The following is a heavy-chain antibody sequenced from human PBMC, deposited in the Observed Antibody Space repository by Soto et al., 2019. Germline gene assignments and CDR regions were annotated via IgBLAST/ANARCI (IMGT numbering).Heavy chain of an antibody. J-gene: IGHJ2*01. D-gene: IGHD4-4*01. CDR3: ARPLWRDDYNWGYFDL. CDR2: ISYDGSNK. Sequence: GGSLRLSCAASGFTFSSYAMHWVRQAPGKGLEWVAVISYDGSNKYYADSVKGRFTISRDNSKNTLYLQMNSLRAEDTSVYYCARPLWRDDYNWGYFDLWGRGTLVTVSS. CDR1: GFTFSSYA. V-gene: IGHV3-30-3*01.